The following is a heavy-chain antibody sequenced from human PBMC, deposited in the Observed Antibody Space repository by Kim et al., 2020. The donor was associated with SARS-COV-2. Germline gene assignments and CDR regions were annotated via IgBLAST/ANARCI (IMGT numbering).Heavy chain of an antibody. D-gene: IGHD1-26*01. Sequence: SETLSLTCTVSGGSISSGGYYWSWIRQHPGKGLEWIGYIYYSGSTYYNPSLKSRVTISVDTSKNQFSLKLSSVTAADTAVYYCARISGSQDDAFDIWGQGTMVTVSS. CDR2: IYYSGST. J-gene: IGHJ3*02. V-gene: IGHV4-31*03. CDR3: ARISGSQDDAFDI. CDR1: GGSISSGGYY.